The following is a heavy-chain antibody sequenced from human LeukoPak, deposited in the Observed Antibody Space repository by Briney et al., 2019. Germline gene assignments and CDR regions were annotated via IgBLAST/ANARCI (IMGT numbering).Heavy chain of an antibody. D-gene: IGHD3-22*01. J-gene: IGHJ3*02. CDR2: IYYSGRT. CDR3: ATHSSGYDSGNDAFDI. CDR1: ARSISSGDYY. Sequence: PSQTLSLTSTVAARSISSGDYYWGWIRQPPGKGLEWIVYIYYSGRTYYNPSLKSRVTISVDTSKNRFSLKLSSVTAADTAVYYCATHSSGYDSGNDAFDIWGQGTMVTVSS. V-gene: IGHV4-30-4*08.